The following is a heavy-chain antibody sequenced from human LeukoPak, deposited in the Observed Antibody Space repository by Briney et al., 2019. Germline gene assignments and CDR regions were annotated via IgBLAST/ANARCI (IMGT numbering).Heavy chain of an antibody. J-gene: IGHJ4*02. CDR1: GFTFSSYG. Sequence: GGSLRLSCAASGFTFSSYGMHWVRQAPGKGLEWVAVIWYDGSNKYYADSVKGRFTISRDNSKNTLYLQMNSLGAEDTAVYYCARAPGYGDYFDYWGQGTLVTVSS. CDR3: ARAPGYGDYFDY. CDR2: IWYDGSNK. D-gene: IGHD4-17*01. V-gene: IGHV3-33*01.